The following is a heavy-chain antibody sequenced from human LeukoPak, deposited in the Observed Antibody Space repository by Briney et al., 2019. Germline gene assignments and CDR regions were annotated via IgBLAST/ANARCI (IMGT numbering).Heavy chain of an antibody. D-gene: IGHD2-15*01. CDR3: ARAFWVLPDY. V-gene: IGHV3-21*01. CDR1: GFTFSSYS. Sequence: GGSLRLSCAASGFTFSSYSMNWVRQAPGNGLEWVSSISSSSSYIYYADSVKGRFTISRDNAKNSLYLQMNSQRAEDTAVYYCARAFWVLPDYWGQGTLVTVSS. J-gene: IGHJ4*02. CDR2: ISSSSSYI.